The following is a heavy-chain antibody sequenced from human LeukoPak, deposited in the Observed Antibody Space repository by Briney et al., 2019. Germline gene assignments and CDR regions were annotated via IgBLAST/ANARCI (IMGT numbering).Heavy chain of an antibody. J-gene: IGHJ6*03. CDR2: ISNTGAT. D-gene: IGHD5-18*01. V-gene: IGHV4-59*11. Sequence: SETLSFTCSVSGVSISSHSWSWVRQPPGEGLESIGYISNTGATHYNPSLRSRVSISVDTSRNEVSLRLTSVTAADTAVYYCARGSDSYGYPYYYYYYMDVWGEGTTVAVSS. CDR3: ARGSDSYGYPYYYYYYMDV. CDR1: GVSISSHS.